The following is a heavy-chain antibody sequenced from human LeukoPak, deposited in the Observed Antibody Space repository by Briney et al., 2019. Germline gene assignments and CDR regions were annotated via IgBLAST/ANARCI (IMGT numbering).Heavy chain of an antibody. CDR3: AREFHYDFWSGYICDY. CDR2: IYTSGST. V-gene: IGHV4-4*07. Sequence: PSETLSLTCTVSGGSISSNYWSWIRQPAGKGLEWIGRIYTSGSTNYNPSLKSRVTMSVDTSKNQFSLKLSSVTAADTAVYYCAREFHYDFWSGYICDYWGQGTLVTVSS. D-gene: IGHD3-3*01. CDR1: GGSISSNY. J-gene: IGHJ4*02.